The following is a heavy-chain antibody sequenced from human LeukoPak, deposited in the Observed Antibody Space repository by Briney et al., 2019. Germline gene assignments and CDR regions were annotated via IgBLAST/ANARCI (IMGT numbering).Heavy chain of an antibody. Sequence: SETLSLTCTVSGGSISSGGYYWSWIRQHPGKGLEWIGYIYYSGSTYYNPSLKSRVTISVDTSKNQFSLKLSSVIAADTAIYYCARVSAGGYYYHGMDVWGQGTPVTVSS. CDR2: IYYSGST. J-gene: IGHJ6*02. D-gene: IGHD3-16*01. CDR3: ARVSAGGYYYHGMDV. V-gene: IGHV4-31*03. CDR1: GGSISSGGYY.